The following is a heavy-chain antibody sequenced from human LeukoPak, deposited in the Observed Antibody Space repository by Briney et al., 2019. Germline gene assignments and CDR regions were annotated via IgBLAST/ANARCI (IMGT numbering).Heavy chain of an antibody. CDR3: ASLYSGYKNWFDP. V-gene: IGHV4-4*02. J-gene: IGHJ5*02. D-gene: IGHD5-12*01. Sequence: GSLRLSCAASGFTFSHYAMTWVRQAPGKGLEWIGEIYHSGSTNYNPSLKSRVTISVDKSKNQFSLKLSSVTAADTAVYYCASLYSGYKNWFDPWGQGTLVTVSS. CDR2: IYHSGST. CDR1: GFTFSHYAM.